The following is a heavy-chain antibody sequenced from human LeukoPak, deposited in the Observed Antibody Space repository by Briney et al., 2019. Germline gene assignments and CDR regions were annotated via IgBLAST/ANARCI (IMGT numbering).Heavy chain of an antibody. Sequence: GGSLRLSCAASGFTFSSYSMNWVRQAPGKGLEWVSSISSSSSYIYYADSVKGRFTISRDNAKNTLYLQMNSLRAEDTAVYYCARDGDPLNYYMDVWGKGTTVTVSS. V-gene: IGHV3-21*01. J-gene: IGHJ6*03. D-gene: IGHD7-27*01. CDR1: GFTFSSYS. CDR3: ARDGDPLNYYMDV. CDR2: ISSSSSYI.